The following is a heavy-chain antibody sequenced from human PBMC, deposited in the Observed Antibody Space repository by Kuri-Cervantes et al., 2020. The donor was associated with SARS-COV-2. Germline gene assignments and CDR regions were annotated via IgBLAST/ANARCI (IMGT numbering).Heavy chain of an antibody. V-gene: IGHV4-30-2*01. D-gene: IGHD3-22*01. J-gene: IGHJ5*02. CDR3: ARVAGCVGSFCYYTNWFDH. Sequence: SETLSLTCGVSGGTITSDGYSWSWIRQPPEKGLEFIGFIHASGSAYYNPSLQSRVTISVDRSKTQFSLTVTSVTAADTAVYYCARVAGCVGSFCYYTNWFDHWGHGTLVTVSS. CDR1: GGTITSDGYS. CDR2: IHASGSA.